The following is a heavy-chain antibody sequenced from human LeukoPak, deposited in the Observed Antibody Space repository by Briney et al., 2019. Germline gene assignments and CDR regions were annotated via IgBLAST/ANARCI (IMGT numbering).Heavy chain of an antibody. J-gene: IGHJ3*02. CDR2: ISAYNGNT. V-gene: IGHV1-18*01. D-gene: IGHD6-13*01. Sequence: ASVKVSCKASGYTFTSYGISWVRQAPGQGLEWMGWISAYNGNTNYAQKLQGRVTMTTDTSTSTAYMELRSLRSDVTAVYYCARDRRIAAADPDAFDIWGQGTLVTVSS. CDR1: GYTFTSYG. CDR3: ARDRRIAAADPDAFDI.